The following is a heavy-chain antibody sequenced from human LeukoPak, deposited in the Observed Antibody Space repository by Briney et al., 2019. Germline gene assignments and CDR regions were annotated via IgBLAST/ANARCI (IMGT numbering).Heavy chain of an antibody. Sequence: SETLSLTCTVSGGSISSYYWSWIRQPPGKGLEWIGYIYYSGSTNYNPSLKSRVTISVDTSKNQFSLKLSSVTAADTAVHYCARDAAFSSSWYWFDPWGQETLVTVSS. CDR2: IYYSGST. J-gene: IGHJ5*02. V-gene: IGHV4-59*01. CDR3: ARDAAFSSSWYWFDP. CDR1: GGSISSYY. D-gene: IGHD6-13*01.